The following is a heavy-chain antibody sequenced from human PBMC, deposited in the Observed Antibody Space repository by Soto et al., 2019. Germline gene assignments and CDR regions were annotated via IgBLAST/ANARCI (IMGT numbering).Heavy chain of an antibody. J-gene: IGHJ4*02. D-gene: IGHD4-4*01. CDR2: IYYSGPS. Sequence: TLSLTCTVSGCSVSRDSNFWSWIRQPPGKGLEWIGYIYYSGPSRYNPSLESRVTISIDSSKNQVSLTLTSVTAADTAVYYCARGYSHYAHWGRGTLVTVSS. CDR3: ARGYSHYAH. V-gene: IGHV4-61*01. CDR1: GCSVSRDSNF.